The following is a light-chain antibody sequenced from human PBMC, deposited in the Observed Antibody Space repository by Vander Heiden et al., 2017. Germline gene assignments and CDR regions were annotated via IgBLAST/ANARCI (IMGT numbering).Light chain of an antibody. V-gene: IGKV1-39*01. CDR1: QSISSY. J-gene: IGKJ1*01. CDR3: HQRDSTPRT. CDR2: AAS. Sequence: DIQMTQSPSSRSASVGDRVTITCRASQSISSYLNWYQQKPGKAPKLLIYAASSLQSGVPSRFSGSGSVTDFTLTISRLQPEDFATYYCHQRDSTPRTFGQGTKVEIK.